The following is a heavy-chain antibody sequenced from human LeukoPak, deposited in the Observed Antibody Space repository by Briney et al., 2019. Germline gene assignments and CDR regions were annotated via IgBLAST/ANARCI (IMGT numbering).Heavy chain of an antibody. D-gene: IGHD6-13*01. Sequence: PGGSLRLSCAASGFTFTSYWMHWVRQAPGKGLEWVANINQDGSEKYYVDSVKGRFIISRDNAKNSLYLQMNSLRAEDTAVYYCARGDSSSWYYFDYWGQGTLVTVSS. CDR3: ARGDSSSWYYFDY. CDR1: GFTFTSYW. J-gene: IGHJ4*02. V-gene: IGHV3-7*04. CDR2: INQDGSEK.